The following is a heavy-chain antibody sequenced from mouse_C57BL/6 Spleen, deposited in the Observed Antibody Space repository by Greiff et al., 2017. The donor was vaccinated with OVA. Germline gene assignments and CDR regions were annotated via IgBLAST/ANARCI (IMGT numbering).Heavy chain of an antibody. Sequence: QVQLQQPGAELVRPGTSVKLSCKASGYTFTSYWMHWVKQRPGQGLEWIGVIDPSDSYTNYNQKFKGKATLTVDTSSSTAYMQLSSLTSEDSAVYYCARGTTVPLDYWGQGTTLTVSS. V-gene: IGHV1-59*01. CDR3: ARGTTVPLDY. CDR2: IDPSDSYT. CDR1: GYTFTSYW. J-gene: IGHJ2*01. D-gene: IGHD1-1*01.